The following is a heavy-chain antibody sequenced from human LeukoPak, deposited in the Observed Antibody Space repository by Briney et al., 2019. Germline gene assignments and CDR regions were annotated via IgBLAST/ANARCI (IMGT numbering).Heavy chain of an antibody. D-gene: IGHD1-26*01. V-gene: IGHV1-18*01. Sequence: ASVKVSCKASGYTFTSYGISWVRQAPGQGLEWMGWISAYNGNTNYAQKLQGRVTMTTDTSTSTAYMELTSLRSDDTAVYYCARVVGATTEGYYFDYWGQGTLVTVSS. CDR3: ARVVGATTEGYYFDY. CDR2: ISAYNGNT. CDR1: GYTFTSYG. J-gene: IGHJ4*02.